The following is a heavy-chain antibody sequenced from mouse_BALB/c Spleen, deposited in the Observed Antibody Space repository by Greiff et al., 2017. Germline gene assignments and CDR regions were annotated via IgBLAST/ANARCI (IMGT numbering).Heavy chain of an antibody. Sequence: EVQLVESGGGLVKPGGSLKLSCAASGFTFSSYAMSWVRQTPEKRLAWVATISSGGSYTYYPDSVKGRFTISRDNAKNTLYLQMSSLRSEDTAMYYCARLHKLGRHYWGQGTTLTVSS. CDR1: GFTFSSYA. CDR2: ISSGGSYT. J-gene: IGHJ2*01. CDR3: ARLHKLGRHY. D-gene: IGHD4-1*01. V-gene: IGHV5-9-3*01.